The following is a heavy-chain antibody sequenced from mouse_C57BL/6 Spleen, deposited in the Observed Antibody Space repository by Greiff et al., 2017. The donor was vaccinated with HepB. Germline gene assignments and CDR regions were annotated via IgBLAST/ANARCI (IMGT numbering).Heavy chain of an antibody. CDR2: ISDGGSYT. Sequence: EVKVEESGGGLVKPGGSLKLSCAASGFTFSSYAMSWVRQTPEKRLEWVATISDGGSYTYYPDNVKGRFTISRDNAKNNLYLQMSHLKSEDTAMYYCARASITTVVAGYYFDYWGQGTTLTVSS. J-gene: IGHJ2*01. CDR3: ARASITTVVAGYYFDY. D-gene: IGHD1-1*01. V-gene: IGHV5-4*03. CDR1: GFTFSSYA.